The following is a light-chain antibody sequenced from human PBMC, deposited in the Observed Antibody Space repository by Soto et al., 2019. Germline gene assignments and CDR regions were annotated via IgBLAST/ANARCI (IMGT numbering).Light chain of an antibody. CDR3: QQYNNWPPIT. CDR1: QSVSSN. CDR2: GAS. Sequence: DIVLTQSPGTLSLSPGERATLYCRASQSVSSNHLAWYQQKPGQAPRLLIYGASTRATGIPARFSGSGSGTEFTLTISSLQSEDFAVYYCQQYNNWPPITFGQGTRLEIK. V-gene: IGKV3-15*01. J-gene: IGKJ5*01.